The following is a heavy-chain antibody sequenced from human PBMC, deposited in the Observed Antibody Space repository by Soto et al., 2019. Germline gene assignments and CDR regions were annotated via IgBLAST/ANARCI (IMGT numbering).Heavy chain of an antibody. J-gene: IGHJ3*01. CDR3: ARDDAFGNENAFDL. Sequence: PGGSLRLSCAVSGFSFRTYGFHWVRQPPGKELEWVAVISPKGHSDSVEGRFTISRDNSKDTLYLQMNNLRAEDTAVYYCARDDAFGNENAFDLWGRGTMVTVSS. CDR2: ISPK. V-gene: IGHV3-33*01. CDR1: GFSFRTYG. D-gene: IGHD1-1*01.